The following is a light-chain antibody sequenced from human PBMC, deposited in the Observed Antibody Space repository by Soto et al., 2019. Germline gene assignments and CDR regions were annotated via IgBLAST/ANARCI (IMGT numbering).Light chain of an antibody. J-gene: IGKJ1*01. CDR2: DAS. CDR1: QSVSSY. CDR3: QQRSKWPHTST. Sequence: EIVLTQSPATLSLSPVERATLSCMASQSVSSYLAWYQQKPGQAPRLLIYDASNRATVIPARFSGSGSGTDFTLTISSLEPEDFAVYYCQQRSKWPHTSTFGQGTKVDIK. V-gene: IGKV3-11*01.